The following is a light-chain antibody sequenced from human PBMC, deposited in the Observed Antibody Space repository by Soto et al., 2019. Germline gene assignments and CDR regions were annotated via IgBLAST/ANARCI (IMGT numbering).Light chain of an antibody. CDR2: EVS. CDR1: SSDVGDYKY. Sequence: QSALTQPASVSGSPGQSITISCTGTSSDVGDYKYVSWYQKHPGKAPKALIYEVSNRPSGVSNRFSGSKSGNTASLTISGLLAEDEADYYCSSYTTSNTLVFGPGIKLTVL. J-gene: IGLJ1*01. CDR3: SSYTTSNTLV. V-gene: IGLV2-14*01.